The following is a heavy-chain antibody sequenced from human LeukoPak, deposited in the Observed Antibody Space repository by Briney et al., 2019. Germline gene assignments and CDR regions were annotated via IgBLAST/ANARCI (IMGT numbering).Heavy chain of an antibody. CDR1: GGTFSSYA. V-gene: IGHV1-69*05. CDR2: IIPIFGTA. J-gene: IGHJ4*02. CDR3: ARDLGKSQRGYFDY. Sequence: GASVKVSCKASGGTFSSYAISWERQAPGQGLEWMGGIIPIFGTANYAQKFQGRVKITTDESTSTAYMELSSLRSEDTAVYYCARDLGKSQRGYFDYWGQGTLVTVSS. D-gene: IGHD1-1*01.